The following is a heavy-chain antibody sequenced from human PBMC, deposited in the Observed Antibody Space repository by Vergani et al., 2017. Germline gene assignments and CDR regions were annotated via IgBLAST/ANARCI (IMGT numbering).Heavy chain of an antibody. V-gene: IGHV4-59*01. J-gene: IGHJ4*02. D-gene: IGHD6-13*01. Sequence: QVQLQESGPGLVRPSETLSLTCTVSGGSLSGYYWNWIRQTPGEGLEWIGYVEDSGYFNYNPSLKTRVSMSSDTSNNQFSLKLSSVTAADTAVYYCARSIGSSSWYGLDFDYWGQGTLVTVSS. CDR2: VEDSGYF. CDR1: GGSLSGYY. CDR3: ARSIGSSSWYGLDFDY.